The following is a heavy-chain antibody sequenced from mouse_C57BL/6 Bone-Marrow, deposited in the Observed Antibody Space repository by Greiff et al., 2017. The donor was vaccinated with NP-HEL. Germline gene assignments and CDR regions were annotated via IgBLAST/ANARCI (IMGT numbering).Heavy chain of an antibody. CDR1: GFTFSNYW. CDR2: IRLKSDNYAT. Sequence: EVKVVESGGGLVQPGGSMKLSCVASGFTFSNYWMNWVRQSPEKGLEWVAQIRLKSDNYATHYAESVKGRFTISRDDSKSSVYLQMNNLRAEDTGIYYCTYDGYFAMDYWGQGTSVTVSS. J-gene: IGHJ4*01. D-gene: IGHD2-3*01. CDR3: TYDGYFAMDY. V-gene: IGHV6-3*01.